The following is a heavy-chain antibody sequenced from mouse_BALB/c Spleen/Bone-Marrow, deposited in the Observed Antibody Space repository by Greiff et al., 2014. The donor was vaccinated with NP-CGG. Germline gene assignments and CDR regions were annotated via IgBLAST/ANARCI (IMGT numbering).Heavy chain of an antibody. CDR1: GFSLSRYS. D-gene: IGHD2-10*02. Sequence: VQLVESGPGLVAPSQSLSITCTVSGFSLSRYSVHWVRQPPGKGLEWLGMIWRGGSTDYNSALKSRLSISKDNSKSQVFLKMNSLQTDDTAMYYCARLYGNYGGYFDYWGQGTTLTVSS. V-gene: IGHV2-6-4*01. CDR2: IWRGGST. J-gene: IGHJ2*01. CDR3: ARLYGNYGGYFDY.